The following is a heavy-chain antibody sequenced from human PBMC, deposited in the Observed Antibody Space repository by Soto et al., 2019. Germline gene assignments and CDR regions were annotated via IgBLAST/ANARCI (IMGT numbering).Heavy chain of an antibody. Sequence: QVQLVQSGAEVKKPGSSVKVSCKASGGTFSSYTISWVRQAPGQGLEWMGRIIPILGIANYAQKFQGRVTITADESTSTAYLVLSSLRSEDTGVYYCARARGYCSSTSCSLFGTRYGMDVWGQGTTVSVSS. CDR3: ARARGYCSSTSCSLFGTRYGMDV. V-gene: IGHV1-69*02. CDR1: GGTFSSYT. J-gene: IGHJ6*02. CDR2: IIPILGIA. D-gene: IGHD2-2*01.